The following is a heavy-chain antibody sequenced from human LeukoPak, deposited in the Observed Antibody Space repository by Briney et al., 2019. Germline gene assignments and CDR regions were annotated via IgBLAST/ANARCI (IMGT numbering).Heavy chain of an antibody. CDR1: GFTFSSYE. D-gene: IGHD3-16*02. CDR3: ARSLSSRFSGPRRPYYFDS. CDR2: ISSSGSTI. Sequence: GGSLRLSCAASGFTFSSYEMNWVRQAPGKGLEWVSYISSSGSTIYYADSVKGRFTISRDNAKNSLYLQMNSLRAEDTAVYYCARSLSSRFSGPRRPYYFDSWGQGTLVTVSS. V-gene: IGHV3-48*03. J-gene: IGHJ4*02.